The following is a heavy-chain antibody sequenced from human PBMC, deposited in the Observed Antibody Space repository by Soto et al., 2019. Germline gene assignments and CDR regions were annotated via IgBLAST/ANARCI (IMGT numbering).Heavy chain of an antibody. CDR1: GGTFSSYT. V-gene: IGHV1-69*02. J-gene: IGHJ6*02. Sequence: QVQLVQSGAEVKKPGSSVKVSCKASGGTFSSYTISWVRQAPGQGLEWMGRIIPILGIANYAQKFQGRVTITADKSTSTAYMELSSLRSEDTAVYYCARVHNLAAAGPYYYYGMDVWGQGTTVTVSS. CDR2: IIPILGIA. CDR3: ARVHNLAAAGPYYYYGMDV. D-gene: IGHD6-13*01.